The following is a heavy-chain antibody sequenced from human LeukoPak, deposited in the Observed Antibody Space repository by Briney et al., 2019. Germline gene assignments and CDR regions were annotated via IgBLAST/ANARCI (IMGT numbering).Heavy chain of an antibody. Sequence: GESLKISCKGSGYRFNAYWIAWVRQMPGKGLEWMGIIYPDDSDTRYSPSFQGQVTISADKSISTAYLQWSSLKASDTAMYYCARHRRADYYDSSGSGAFDIWGQGTMVTVSS. J-gene: IGHJ3*02. D-gene: IGHD3-22*01. V-gene: IGHV5-51*01. CDR2: IYPDDSDT. CDR3: ARHRRADYYDSSGSGAFDI. CDR1: GYRFNAYW.